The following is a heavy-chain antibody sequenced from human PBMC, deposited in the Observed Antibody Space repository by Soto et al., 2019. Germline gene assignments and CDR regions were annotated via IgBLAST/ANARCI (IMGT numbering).Heavy chain of an antibody. CDR3: AKDPLYSSSSPSWFDP. CDR2: ISGSGGST. Sequence: SLRLSCAASGFTFSSYAMSWVRQAPGKGLEWVSAISGSGGSTYYADSVKGRFTISRDNSKNTLYLQMNSLRAEDTAVYYCAKDPLYSSSSPSWFDPWGQGTLVTVSS. D-gene: IGHD6-6*01. CDR1: GFTFSSYA. J-gene: IGHJ5*02. V-gene: IGHV3-23*01.